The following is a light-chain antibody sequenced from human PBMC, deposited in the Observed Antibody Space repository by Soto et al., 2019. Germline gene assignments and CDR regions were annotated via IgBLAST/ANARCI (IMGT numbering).Light chain of an antibody. Sequence: QSALTQPPSASGSPGQSVTISCTGTSSDVGAYNYVSWYQQLPGKAPKLIIYEVSKRPSGVPDRFSGSNSGNTASLTVSGLQAEDEADYYCTSYAGTYSFFYVFGTGTRSPS. V-gene: IGLV2-8*01. J-gene: IGLJ1*01. CDR3: TSYAGTYSFFYV. CDR1: SSDVGAYNY. CDR2: EVS.